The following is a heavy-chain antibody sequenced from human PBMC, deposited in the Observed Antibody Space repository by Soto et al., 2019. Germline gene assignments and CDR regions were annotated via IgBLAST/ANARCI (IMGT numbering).Heavy chain of an antibody. CDR3: GRDPGYGALDY. CDR1: GFTFSHYW. D-gene: IGHD4-17*01. V-gene: IGHV3-7*01. Sequence: EVQLVDSGGDLVQPGGSLRLSCAASGFTFSHYWMTWVRQAPVKGLEWVANINQDGSVKTYLDSMKGRLTISRDNAQDSLYLQMDSLRAEDTAVYYCGRDPGYGALDYWGQGTLVTVSA. J-gene: IGHJ4*02. CDR2: INQDGSVK.